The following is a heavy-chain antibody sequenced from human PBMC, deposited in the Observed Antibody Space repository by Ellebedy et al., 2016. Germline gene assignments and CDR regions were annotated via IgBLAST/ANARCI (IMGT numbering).Heavy chain of an antibody. Sequence: GESLKISCAASGFTFSSYGMHWVRQAPGKGLEWVAVISYDGSNKYYADSVKGRFTISRDNSKNTLYLQMNSLRAEDTAVYYCAKDIRSLARAAFDYWGQGTLVTVSS. CDR1: GFTFSSYG. CDR2: ISYDGSNK. V-gene: IGHV3-30*18. CDR3: AKDIRSLARAAFDY. J-gene: IGHJ4*02. D-gene: IGHD1-26*01.